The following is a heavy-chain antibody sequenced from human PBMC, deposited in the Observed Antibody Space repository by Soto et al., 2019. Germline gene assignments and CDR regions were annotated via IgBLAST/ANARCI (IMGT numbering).Heavy chain of an antibody. D-gene: IGHD5-18*01. CDR1: GGSISSSSYY. Sequence: PSETLSLTCTVSGGSISSSSYYWGWIRQPPGKGLEWIGGIYYSGSTYYNPSLKSRVTISVDTSKNQFSLKLSSVTAADTAVYYCAREYSYGSTPIDYWGQGTLVTVSS. CDR2: IYYSGST. J-gene: IGHJ4*02. V-gene: IGHV4-39*01. CDR3: AREYSYGSTPIDY.